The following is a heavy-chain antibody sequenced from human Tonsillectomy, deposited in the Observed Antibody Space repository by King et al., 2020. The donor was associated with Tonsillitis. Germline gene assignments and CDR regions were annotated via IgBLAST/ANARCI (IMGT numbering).Heavy chain of an antibody. CDR3: ARVPLNRIVRGVIATWFDP. V-gene: IGHV1-18*04. D-gene: IGHD3-10*01. J-gene: IGHJ5*02. CDR2: ISGYNGNT. CDR1: GYTFTTYG. Sequence: QLVQSGAEVKKPGASVNVSCTASGYTFTTYGVSWVRQAPGQGLEWMGWISGYNGNTNYAQKLQGRVTMTTDTSTTTAYMELRSLRSDDTAVYYCARVPLNRIVRGVIATWFDPWGQGTLVTVSS.